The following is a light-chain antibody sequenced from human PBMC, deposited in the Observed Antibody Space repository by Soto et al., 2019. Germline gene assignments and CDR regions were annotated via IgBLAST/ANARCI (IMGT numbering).Light chain of an antibody. Sequence: QFVLTQPPSVSGAPGQRVTIYCTGSSSNIGAGYDVHWYQQLPGTAPNLLIYGNSNRPSGVHDRFSGSKSVTSASLAITGLQPEDEAYDYCQSYDSSLSGPVVFGRGTKVTVL. CDR2: GNS. V-gene: IGLV1-40*01. CDR1: SSNIGAGYD. CDR3: QSYDSSLSGPVV. J-gene: IGLJ2*01.